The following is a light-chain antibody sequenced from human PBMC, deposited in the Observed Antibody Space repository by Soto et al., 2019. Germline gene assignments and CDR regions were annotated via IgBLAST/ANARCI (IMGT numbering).Light chain of an antibody. V-gene: IGKV1-33*01. Sequence: DIQMTQSPSSLSASVGDRVTITCQASQDISNYLNWYQQKPGKAPKLRIYYASNLETGVPSRFSGSGSGTDFTFTINSLQPEDIATYYCEQYDTLPNTFGQGTKLEL. CDR1: QDISNY. J-gene: IGKJ2*01. CDR3: EQYDTLPNT. CDR2: YAS.